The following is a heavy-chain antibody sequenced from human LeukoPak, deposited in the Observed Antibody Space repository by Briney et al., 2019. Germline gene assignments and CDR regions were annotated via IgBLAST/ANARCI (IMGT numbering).Heavy chain of an antibody. Sequence: GGSLRLSCAASGFTFSSYEMNWVRQAPGKGLEWVSMISSSGSTIYYADSVKGRFTISRDNAKNSLYLQMNSLRAEDTAVYYCASSPLGDLTGPWGQGTLVTVSS. D-gene: IGHD3-16*01. V-gene: IGHV3-48*03. CDR2: ISSSGSTI. CDR1: GFTFSSYE. CDR3: ASSPLGDLTGP. J-gene: IGHJ4*02.